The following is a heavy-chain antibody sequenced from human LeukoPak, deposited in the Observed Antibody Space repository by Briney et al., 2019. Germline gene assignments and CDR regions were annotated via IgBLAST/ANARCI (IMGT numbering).Heavy chain of an antibody. D-gene: IGHD3-3*01. J-gene: IGHJ5*02. V-gene: IGHV4-39*07. CDR3: ASFQRITIFGVVDNWFDP. CDR2: IYYSGST. Sequence: PSETLSLTCTVSGGSISSSSYYWVWIRQPPGKGLEWFGSIYYSGSTYYNPSLKSRVTISVDTSKSQFSLKLSSVTAADTAVYYCASFQRITIFGVVDNWFDPWGQGTLVTVSS. CDR1: GGSISSSSYY.